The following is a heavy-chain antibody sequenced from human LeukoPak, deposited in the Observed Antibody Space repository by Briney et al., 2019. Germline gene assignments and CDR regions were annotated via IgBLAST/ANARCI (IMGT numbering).Heavy chain of an antibody. V-gene: IGHV3-33*01. D-gene: IGHD2/OR15-2a*01. CDR3: AREGPRGNSQFDY. J-gene: IGHJ4*02. CDR2: IWYDGSNK. Sequence: GGSLRLSCAASGFTFSSYGMHWVRQAPGKGLEWVALIWYDGSNKYYTDSVKGRLTISRDNSKNTLYLQMSSLRAEDTAIYYCAREGPRGNSQFDYWGQGTLVTVSS. CDR1: GFTFSSYG.